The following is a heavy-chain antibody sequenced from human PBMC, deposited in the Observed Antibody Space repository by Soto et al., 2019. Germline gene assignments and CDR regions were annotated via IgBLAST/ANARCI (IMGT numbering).Heavy chain of an antibody. J-gene: IGHJ6*02. V-gene: IGHV1-69*13. Sequence: ASVKVSCKASGGTFSSYAISWVRQAPGQGLEWMGGIIPIFGTANYAQKFQGRVTITADESTSTAYMELSSLRSEDTAVYYCATNTGFGELPQGYYGMDVWGQGTTVTVSS. CDR2: IIPIFGTA. CDR1: GGTFSSYA. D-gene: IGHD3-10*01. CDR3: ATNTGFGELPQGYYGMDV.